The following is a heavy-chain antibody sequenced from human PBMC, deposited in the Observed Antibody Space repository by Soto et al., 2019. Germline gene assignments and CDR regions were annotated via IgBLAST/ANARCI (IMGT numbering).Heavy chain of an antibody. CDR2: MNPNSGNT. V-gene: IGHV1-8*01. CDR1: GDTFTSYD. Sequence: GASVKVSCKASGDTFTSYDINCVRQATGQVLEWMGWMNPNSGNTGYAQKFQGRVTMTRNTSISTAYMELSSLRSEDTAVYYCATDYFYNSGSYYTMGNWGQGALVTVSS. D-gene: IGHD3-3*01. J-gene: IGHJ4*02. CDR3: ATDYFYNSGSYYTMGN.